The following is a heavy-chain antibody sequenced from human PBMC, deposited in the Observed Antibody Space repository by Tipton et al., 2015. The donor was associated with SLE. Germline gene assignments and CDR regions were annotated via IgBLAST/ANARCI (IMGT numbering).Heavy chain of an antibody. V-gene: IGHV4-39*07. CDR3: ARSLPEYQYRVEYFQH. CDR1: DDSISDNSSY. D-gene: IGHD2-2*01. CDR2: IYYSGST. J-gene: IGHJ1*01. Sequence: TLSLTCTVSDDSISDNSSYWGWLRQPPEKGLEWIGSIYYSGSTYYNPSLKSRVTISVDTSKNQFSLKLSSVTAADTAVYYCARSLPEYQYRVEYFQHWGQGTLVTVSS.